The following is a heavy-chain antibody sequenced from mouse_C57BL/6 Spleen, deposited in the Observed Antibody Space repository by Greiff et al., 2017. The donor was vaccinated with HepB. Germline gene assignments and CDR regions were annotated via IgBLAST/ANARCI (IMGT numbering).Heavy chain of an antibody. CDR3: ARWGTVVAPYYAMDY. CDR1: GYTFTDYN. CDR2: INPNNGGT. D-gene: IGHD1-1*01. V-gene: IGHV1-22*01. Sequence: EVHLVESGPELVKPGASVKMSCKASGYTFTDYNMHWVKQSHGKSLEWIGYINPNNGGTSYNQKFKGKATLTVNKSSSTAYMELRSLTSEDSAVYYCARWGTVVAPYYAMDYWGQGTSVTVSS. J-gene: IGHJ4*01.